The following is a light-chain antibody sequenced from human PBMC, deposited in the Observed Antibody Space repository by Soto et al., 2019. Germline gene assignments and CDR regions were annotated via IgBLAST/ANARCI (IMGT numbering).Light chain of an antibody. V-gene: IGLV2-23*01. CDR3: CSYVGSSTYV. Sequence: QSALTQPASVSGSPGQSITISCTGTSSDVGTYNLVSWYQQHPGKAPKLMVYEGTKRPSGVSNRFSGSKSGNTASLTISGLQAEDEADYYCCSYVGSSTYVFGTGTKVIVL. J-gene: IGLJ1*01. CDR1: SSDVGTYNL. CDR2: EGT.